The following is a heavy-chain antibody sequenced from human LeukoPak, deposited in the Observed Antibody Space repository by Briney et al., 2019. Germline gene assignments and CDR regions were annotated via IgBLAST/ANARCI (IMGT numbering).Heavy chain of an antibody. CDR1: GFSFSSYA. Sequence: GRSLRLSCAASGFSFSSYAMHWVRQAPGKGLEWVAVISYDGSNKYYADSVKGRFTISRDNSKNTLYLQMNSLRAEDTAVYYCEWSGYSSSSWYYFDYWGQGTLVTVSS. D-gene: IGHD6-13*01. CDR2: ISYDGSNK. CDR3: EWSGYSSSSWYYFDY. V-gene: IGHV3-30-3*01. J-gene: IGHJ4*02.